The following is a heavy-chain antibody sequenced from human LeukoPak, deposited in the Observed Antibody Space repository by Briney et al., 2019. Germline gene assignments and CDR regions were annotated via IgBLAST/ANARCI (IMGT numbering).Heavy chain of an antibody. CDR1: GFSFGSYA. CDR2: IKKDGSQT. J-gene: IGHJ3*02. V-gene: IGHV3-7*01. Sequence: GGSLRLSCAASGFSFGSYAMSWVRQAAGKGLEWVANIKKDGSQTHYLDSVQGRFTISRDNAKNSLYLQMNSLRVEDTAVYYCVRDSSPYERPSSYYDAFDIWGHGTVVTVS. CDR3: VRDSSPYERPSSYYDAFDI. D-gene: IGHD3-22*01.